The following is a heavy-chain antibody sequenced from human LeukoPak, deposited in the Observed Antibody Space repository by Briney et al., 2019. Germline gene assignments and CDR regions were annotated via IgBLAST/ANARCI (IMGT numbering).Heavy chain of an antibody. J-gene: IGHJ6*02. Sequence: GGSLRLSCAASGFTFDDYAMHWVRQAPGKGLEWVPGISWNSGSIGYADSVEGRFTISRDNAKNSLYLQMNSLRAEDTALYYCAKDIGSSGGGGMDVWGQGTTVTVSS. D-gene: IGHD2-15*01. CDR1: GFTFDDYA. CDR3: AKDIGSSGGGGMDV. V-gene: IGHV3-9*01. CDR2: ISWNSGSI.